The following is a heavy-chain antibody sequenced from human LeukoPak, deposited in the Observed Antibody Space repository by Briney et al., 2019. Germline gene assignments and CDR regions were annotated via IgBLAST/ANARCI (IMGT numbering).Heavy chain of an antibody. J-gene: IGHJ3*02. D-gene: IGHD3-10*01. Sequence: ASVKDSCKASGYTFTSYYMHWVRQAPGQGLERMGIINPSGGSTSYAQKFQGRVTMTRDTSTSTVYMELSSLRSEDTAVYYCARDPGRLLWFGELYGSDAFDIWGQGTMVTVSS. V-gene: IGHV1-46*01. CDR1: GYTFTSYY. CDR2: INPSGGST. CDR3: ARDPGRLLWFGELYGSDAFDI.